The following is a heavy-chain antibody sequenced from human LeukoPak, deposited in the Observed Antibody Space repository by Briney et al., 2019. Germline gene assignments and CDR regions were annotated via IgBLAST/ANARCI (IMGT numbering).Heavy chain of an antibody. CDR2: FSGSGGST. CDR1: GFTFSSYA. Sequence: GGSLRLSCAASGFTFSSYAMSWVRQAPGKGLEWVSAFSGSGGSTYYADSVRGRFTISRDNSKNTLYLQMNSLRAEDTAVYYCAKVLGLVVPAAPYDYWGQGTLVTVSS. D-gene: IGHD2-2*01. J-gene: IGHJ4*02. CDR3: AKVLGLVVPAAPYDY. V-gene: IGHV3-23*01.